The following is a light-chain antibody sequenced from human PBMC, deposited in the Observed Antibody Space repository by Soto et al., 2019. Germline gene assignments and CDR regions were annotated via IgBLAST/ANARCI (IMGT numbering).Light chain of an antibody. Sequence: QSALTQPASVSGSPGQSITISCTGTSSDVGGYNYVSWYQQHPGKAPKLMIYDVSNRTSGVSNRFSGSKSGNTASLTISGLHAEDEADYYCSSYTSSSTLVVFGGGTKVTVL. CDR3: SSYTSSSTLVV. CDR2: DVS. J-gene: IGLJ2*01. CDR1: SSDVGGYNY. V-gene: IGLV2-14*01.